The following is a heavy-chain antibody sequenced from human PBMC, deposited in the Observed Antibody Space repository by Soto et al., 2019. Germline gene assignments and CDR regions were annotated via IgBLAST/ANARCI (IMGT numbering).Heavy chain of an antibody. J-gene: IGHJ5*02. CDR1: GFTFSNYA. Sequence: QPGGSLRLSCEGSGFTFSNYAMTWVRQAPGKGLEWVTAISGGRGITFYADSVRGRFTISRDTSKNTLYLQMNSLRAEDTAVYYCAKISRAFMTAPATAWGQGNLVTVSS. V-gene: IGHV3-23*01. CDR2: ISGGRGIT. D-gene: IGHD2-15*01. CDR3: AKISRAFMTAPATA.